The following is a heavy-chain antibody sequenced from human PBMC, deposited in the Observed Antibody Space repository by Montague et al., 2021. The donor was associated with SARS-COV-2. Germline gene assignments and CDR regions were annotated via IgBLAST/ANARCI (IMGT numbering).Heavy chain of an antibody. CDR2: IYFSGST. CDR1: GGSISSYY. J-gene: IGHJ4*02. V-gene: IGHV4-59*12. CDR3: ARGFDY. Sequence: SETLSLTCTVSGGSISSYYWSWIRQPPGTGLEWIGYIYFSGSTNYNPSLKSRVTISVDTSKNQFALKLSSVTAADTAVYDCARGFDYWGQGTLVTVSS.